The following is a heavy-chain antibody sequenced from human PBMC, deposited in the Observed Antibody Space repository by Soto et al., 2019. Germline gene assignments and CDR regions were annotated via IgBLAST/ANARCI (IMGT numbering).Heavy chain of an antibody. D-gene: IGHD3-3*01. CDR3: ATSSYDFWSGYWSPLYGMDV. CDR1: GFTFSSYA. Sequence: EVQLLESGGGLVQPGGSLRLSCAASGFTFSSYAMSWVRQAPGKGLEWVSAISGSGGSTYYADSVKGRFTISRDNSKNTLYLQMNSLRAEDTAVYYCATSSYDFWSGYWSPLYGMDVWGQGTTVTVSS. V-gene: IGHV3-23*01. CDR2: ISGSGGST. J-gene: IGHJ6*02.